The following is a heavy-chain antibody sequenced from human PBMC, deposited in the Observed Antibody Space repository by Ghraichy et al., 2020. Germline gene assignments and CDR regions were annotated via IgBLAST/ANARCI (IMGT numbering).Heavy chain of an antibody. D-gene: IGHD6-19*01. CDR3: AKDYRSYGSSGSAFDY. Sequence: SLRLSCAASGFTFDDYAMHWVRQAPGKGLEWVSGISWNTGTIGYADSVKGRFTISRDNAKNSLYLQMNSLRAEDTALYYCAKDYRSYGSSGSAFDYWGQGTLVTVSS. J-gene: IGHJ4*02. CDR1: GFTFDDYA. CDR2: ISWNTGTI. V-gene: IGHV3-9*01.